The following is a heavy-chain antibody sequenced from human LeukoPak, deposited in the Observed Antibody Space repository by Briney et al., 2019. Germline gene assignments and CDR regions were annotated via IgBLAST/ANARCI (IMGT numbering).Heavy chain of an antibody. CDR1: GFTFSSYA. J-gene: IGHJ4*02. D-gene: IGHD4-23*01. CDR2: ISGSGGNT. V-gene: IGHV3-23*01. Sequence: GGSLRLSCAASGFTFSSYAMTWVRQAPGKGLEWVSGISGSGGNTYYADSVKGRFAISRDNSKNTLHVQTNSLRVEDTAIYYCATGPTVVDYWGQGTLVTVSS. CDR3: ATGPTVVDY.